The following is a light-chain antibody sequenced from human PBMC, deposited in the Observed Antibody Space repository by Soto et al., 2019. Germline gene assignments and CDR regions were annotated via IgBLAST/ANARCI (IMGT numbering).Light chain of an antibody. CDR3: MQALQTRT. CDR1: QSLLHSNGYNY. V-gene: IGKV2-28*01. CDR2: LGS. Sequence: DIVMTQSPLSLPVTPGEPASISCRSSQSLLHSNGYNYLDWYLQKPGQSPQLLIYLGSHRASGXPXXFSGSGSGTDFTLKISRVEAEDVGVYYCMQALQTRTFGQGTKVDIK. J-gene: IGKJ1*01.